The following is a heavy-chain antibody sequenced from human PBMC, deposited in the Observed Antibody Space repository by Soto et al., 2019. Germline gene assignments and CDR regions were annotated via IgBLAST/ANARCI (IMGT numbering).Heavy chain of an antibody. V-gene: IGHV4-39*01. Sequence: PSETLSLTCTVSGGSISSSTSYWGWIRQPPGKGLEWISSINYSGSTYYSPSLKSRVTISADTSKNQFSLKLSSVAAADTAVYYCARPVNYYYYYMDVWGKGTMVTVSS. CDR1: GGSISSSTSY. CDR3: ARPVNYYYYYMDV. J-gene: IGHJ6*03. CDR2: INYSGST.